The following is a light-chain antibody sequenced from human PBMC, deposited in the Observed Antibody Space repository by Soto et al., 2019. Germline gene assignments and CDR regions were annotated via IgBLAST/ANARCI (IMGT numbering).Light chain of an antibody. CDR2: AAS. V-gene: IGKV3-20*01. CDR3: QQYVSSVKWT. Sequence: EVVLTQSPGTVSLSPGERDTLSCSASQSVTSNYLAWYQQKPGQAPRLLIYAASSRATGIPDRFSGSGSGTNFTLSISRLEHEYSAVYYCQQYVSSVKWTFGQGTKAEIK. J-gene: IGKJ1*01. CDR1: QSVTSNY.